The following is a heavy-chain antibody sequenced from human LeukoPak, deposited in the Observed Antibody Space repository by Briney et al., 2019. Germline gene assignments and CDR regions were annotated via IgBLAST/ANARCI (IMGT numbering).Heavy chain of an antibody. J-gene: IGHJ4*02. Sequence: PGGSLRLSCAASAFTVSRKYMSWVRQAPGKGLEWVSSISSSSSYIYYADSVKGRFTISRDNAKNSLYLQMNSLRAEDTAVYYCARGPDFDWLLFGNYWGQGTLVTVSS. CDR2: ISSSSSYI. V-gene: IGHV3-21*01. D-gene: IGHD3-9*01. CDR1: AFTVSRKY. CDR3: ARGPDFDWLLFGNY.